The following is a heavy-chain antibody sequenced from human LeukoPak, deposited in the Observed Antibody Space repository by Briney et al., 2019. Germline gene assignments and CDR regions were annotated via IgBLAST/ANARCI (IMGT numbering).Heavy chain of an antibody. CDR2: TYYTTKWYS. Sequence: SQTLSHTCAISGDTVSSNSATWKWIRQSPSRGLEWLGRTYYTTKWYSDYAVSVKSRITINPDTSKNQYPLQLNSVTPDDTAVYYCARIGHPWGIEDAFDIWGQGTMVTVSS. J-gene: IGHJ3*02. V-gene: IGHV6-1*01. CDR1: GDTVSSNSAT. CDR3: ARIGHPWGIEDAFDI. D-gene: IGHD3-16*01.